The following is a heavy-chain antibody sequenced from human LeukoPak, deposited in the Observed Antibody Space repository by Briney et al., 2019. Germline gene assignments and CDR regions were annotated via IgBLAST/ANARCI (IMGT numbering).Heavy chain of an antibody. CDR2: INPSGGGT. CDR1: GYTFTNYF. D-gene: IGHD1-26*01. CDR3: ARVHGVGANAFDI. J-gene: IGHJ3*02. V-gene: IGHV1-46*01. Sequence: ASVKVSCKASGYTFTNYFMHWVRQAPGQGLEWMGVINPSGGGTTYAQRFQGRVTMTRDTSTSTAYMELRSLRSDDTAVYYCARVHGVGANAFDIWGQGTMVTVSS.